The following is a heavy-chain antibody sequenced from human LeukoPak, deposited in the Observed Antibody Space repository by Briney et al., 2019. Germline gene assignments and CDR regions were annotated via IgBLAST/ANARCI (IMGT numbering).Heavy chain of an antibody. CDR3: ARDRGVAYYYYMDV. CDR2: IYHSGST. V-gene: IGHV4-38-2*02. D-gene: IGHD3-10*01. CDR1: GYSISSGYY. J-gene: IGHJ6*03. Sequence: KPSETLSLTCTVSGYSISSGYYWCWIRQPPERGLEGIGSIYHSGSTYYNPSLKSRVTISVDTSKNQFSLKLSSVTAADTAVYYCARDRGVAYYYYMDVWGKGTTVTVSS.